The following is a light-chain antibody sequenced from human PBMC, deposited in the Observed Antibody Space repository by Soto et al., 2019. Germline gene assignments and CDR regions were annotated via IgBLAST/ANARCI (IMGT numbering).Light chain of an antibody. CDR2: RNN. Sequence: QSVLTQPPSASGTPGQRVTFSCSGGRSNIGSNFVFWYQQFPGRAPKVVIYRNNKRPSGVPDRFSGSKSGTSASLAISGLRSEDEADYYCTSWDDSLYHVVFGGGTKVTVL. J-gene: IGLJ2*01. CDR3: TSWDDSLYHVV. V-gene: IGLV1-47*01. CDR1: RSNIGSNF.